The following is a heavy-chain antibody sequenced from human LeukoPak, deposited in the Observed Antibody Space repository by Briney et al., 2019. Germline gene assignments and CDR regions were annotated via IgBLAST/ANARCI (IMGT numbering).Heavy chain of an antibody. CDR3: ANNLYCASSSCL. CDR2: ISPDSSYI. Sequence: PGGALRLSCTAYGFIFSDYTMNWVRQAPRKGMEWVSSISPDSSYIFYADSVKGRFPISRDNAKNSLYLQMNSLRVEDTATYYCANNLYCASSSCLWGQGTLVSVSS. V-gene: IGHV3-21*01. CDR1: GFIFSDYT. D-gene: IGHD2-2*01. J-gene: IGHJ4*02.